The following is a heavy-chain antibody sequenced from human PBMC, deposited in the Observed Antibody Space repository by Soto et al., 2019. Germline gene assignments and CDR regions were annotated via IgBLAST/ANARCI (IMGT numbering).Heavy chain of an antibody. CDR2: ITDSGYTA. CDR3: AKNGQWLATPPEA. D-gene: IGHD6-19*01. CDR1: GFSFGTFV. Sequence: GGSLRLSCAASGFSFGTFVMTWFRQAPGGGLEWVASITDSGYTASYAETVEGRFTVSRDNSKNKLHLQMNDLRAEDTATYYCAKNGQWLATPPEAWGQGTLVTVSS. V-gene: IGHV3-23*01. J-gene: IGHJ4*02.